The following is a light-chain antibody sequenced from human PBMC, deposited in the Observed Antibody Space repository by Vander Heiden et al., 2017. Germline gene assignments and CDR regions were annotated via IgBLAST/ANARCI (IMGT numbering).Light chain of an antibody. Sequence: IVMTQSPDPLAVSLGERATINCKSSQSVLYSSNNKNYLAWYQQKPGQPPKLLIYWASTRESGVPDRFSGSGSGTDFTLTISSLQAEDVAVYYCQQYYSTPFTFGPGTKVDIK. CDR2: WAS. CDR1: QSVLYSSNNKNY. J-gene: IGKJ3*01. CDR3: QQYYSTPFT. V-gene: IGKV4-1*01.